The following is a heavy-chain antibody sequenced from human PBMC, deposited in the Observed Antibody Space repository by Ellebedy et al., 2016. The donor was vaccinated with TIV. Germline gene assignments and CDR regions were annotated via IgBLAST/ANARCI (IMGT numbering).Heavy chain of an antibody. CDR3: ARSSGWDRFDH. D-gene: IGHD6-19*01. CDR2: IYYSGST. J-gene: IGHJ4*02. V-gene: IGHV4-59*01. Sequence: MPSETLSLTGTVPGGSISSYYWSWIRQPPGKGLEGIGYIYYSGSTNYNPSLKSRVTIAVDTSKKQISMKLSSVTAADTAVYYCARSSGWDRFDHWGQGTLVTVSS. CDR1: GGSISSYY.